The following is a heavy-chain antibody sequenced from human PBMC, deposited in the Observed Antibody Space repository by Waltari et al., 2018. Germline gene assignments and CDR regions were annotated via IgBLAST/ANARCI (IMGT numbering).Heavy chain of an antibody. D-gene: IGHD5-12*01. Sequence: EVQLVESGGGLVQPGGSLRLSCAASGLPFSSSWMSWVRQAPGKGLEWVANIKQDGSEKYYVDSVKGRFTISRDNAKNSLYLQMNSLRAEDTAVYYCASLSNGYDSFDYWGQGTLVTVSS. CDR2: IKQDGSEK. CDR1: GLPFSSSW. V-gene: IGHV3-7*01. J-gene: IGHJ4*02. CDR3: ASLSNGYDSFDY.